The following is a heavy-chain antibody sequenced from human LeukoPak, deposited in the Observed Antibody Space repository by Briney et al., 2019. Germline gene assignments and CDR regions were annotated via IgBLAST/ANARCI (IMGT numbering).Heavy chain of an antibody. V-gene: IGHV1-69*04. D-gene: IGHD3-10*02. J-gene: IGHJ4*02. CDR1: GGTFSSYA. Sequence: GASVKVSCKASGGTFSSYAISWVRQAPGQGLEWMGRIIPILGIANYAQKFQGRVTITADKSTSTAYMELSSLRSEDTAVYYCARSTPNPVPYYFDYWGQGTLVTVSS. CDR3: ARSTPNPVPYYFDY. CDR2: IIPILGIA.